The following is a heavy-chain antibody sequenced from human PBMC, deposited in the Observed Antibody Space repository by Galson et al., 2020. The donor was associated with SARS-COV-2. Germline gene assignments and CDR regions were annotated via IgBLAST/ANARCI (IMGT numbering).Heavy chain of an antibody. J-gene: IGHJ4*02. CDR3: ARQFGGYIKYFDY. D-gene: IGHD5-12*01. V-gene: IGHV4-59*08. CDR2: ISYSGST. Sequence: SETLSLTCTVSGGSISSYYWSWIRQPPGKGLEWIGYISYSGSTNYNPSLKSRVVISVDTSKNQFSLKLSSVTAADTAVYYCARQFGGYIKYFDYWGQGTLVTVSS. CDR1: GGSISSYY.